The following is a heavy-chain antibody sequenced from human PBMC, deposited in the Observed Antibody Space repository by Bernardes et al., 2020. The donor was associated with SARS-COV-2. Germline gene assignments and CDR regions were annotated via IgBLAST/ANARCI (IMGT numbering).Heavy chain of an antibody. Sequence: SETLSLTCTVSGVSISSGDYYWSWLRQPPGKGLEWIGYIYYSASTYYNPSLKSRVTITADTFKNQFYLKLRYVTAADTAVYYCARGEYYYGSGSPPNWFDPWGQGTLVTVSS. D-gene: IGHD3-10*01. CDR1: GVSISSGDYY. CDR3: ARGEYYYGSGSPPNWFDP. J-gene: IGHJ5*02. CDR2: IYYSAST. V-gene: IGHV4-30-4*01.